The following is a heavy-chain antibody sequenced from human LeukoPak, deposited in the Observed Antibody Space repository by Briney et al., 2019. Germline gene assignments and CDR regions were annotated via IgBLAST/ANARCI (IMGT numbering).Heavy chain of an antibody. CDR1: GGSIGSNY. Sequence: PSETLSLTCSVSGGSIGSNYWNWIRQPLGKGLEWIGYMDYSGSADYNPSLKSRVTMSVDTSNNRFSLKVTSVTTADTAIYYCARSGVPTARFDSWGQGTLVTVSS. CDR3: ARSGVPTARFDS. V-gene: IGHV4-59*01. D-gene: IGHD1-1*01. CDR2: MDYSGSA. J-gene: IGHJ4*02.